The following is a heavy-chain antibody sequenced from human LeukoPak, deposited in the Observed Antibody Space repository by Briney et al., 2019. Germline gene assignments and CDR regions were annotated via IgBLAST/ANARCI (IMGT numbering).Heavy chain of an antibody. J-gene: IGHJ6*02. CDR2: IWYDGSNN. V-gene: IGHV3-33*01. D-gene: IGHD3-3*01. CDR1: GFTFNTYG. CDR3: AGGDRNGYYYGMDV. Sequence: GRSLSLSCAASGFTFNTYGMHWVRQAPGKGLEGVAVIWYDGSNNYYADSVKGRFTISRDNSKKTLYLQMNSLRAEDTAVYYCAGGDRNGYYYGMDVWGQGTTVTVSS.